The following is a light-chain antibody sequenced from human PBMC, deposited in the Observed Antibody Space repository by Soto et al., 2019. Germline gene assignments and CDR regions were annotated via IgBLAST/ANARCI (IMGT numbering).Light chain of an antibody. V-gene: IGLV1-40*01. Sequence: QSVLTQPPSVSGAPGQRVTISCTGSSSNIGASYDVHWYQQVPGTAPKLLIFGTSNRPSGVPDRFSGSTSDTSASLAITGLQAEDEADYYCQSYDSSLSVVFGGGTKLTVL. CDR1: SSNIGASYD. CDR2: GTS. J-gene: IGLJ2*01. CDR3: QSYDSSLSVV.